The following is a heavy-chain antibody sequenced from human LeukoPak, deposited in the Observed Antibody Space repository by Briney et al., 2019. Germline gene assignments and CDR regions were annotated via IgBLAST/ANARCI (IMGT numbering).Heavy chain of an antibody. Sequence: GGSLRLSCAASGFTFSTYWMAWVRQAPGKGLEWVADIKEDESAKHQADSVKGRFTISRDNPQNSVYLQMSSLRGEDTAVYYCARDVGGSLDYWGQGTLVTVSS. J-gene: IGHJ4*02. CDR1: GFTFSTYW. V-gene: IGHV3-7*01. CDR2: IKEDESAK. D-gene: IGHD1-26*01. CDR3: ARDVGGSLDY.